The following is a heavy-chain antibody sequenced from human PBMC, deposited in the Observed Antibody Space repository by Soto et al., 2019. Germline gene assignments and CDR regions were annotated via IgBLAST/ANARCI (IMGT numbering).Heavy chain of an antibody. Sequence: EVQLQESGGGLVQPGGSLRLSCAASGITIRNYPMSWVRQAPGKGLDWVSGISGSGDRTYYADSAKGRFTICKDFSKNSLSLQLDSLRVEDTAVYFCVKDDGGNPSTEPHWGQGTLVTVSS. D-gene: IGHD2-15*01. CDR3: VKDDGGNPSTEPH. CDR1: GITIRNYP. CDR2: ISGSGDRT. J-gene: IGHJ4*02. V-gene: IGHV3-23*01.